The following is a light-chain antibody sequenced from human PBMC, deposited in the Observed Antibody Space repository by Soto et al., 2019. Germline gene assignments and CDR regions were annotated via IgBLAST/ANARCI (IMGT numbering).Light chain of an antibody. J-gene: IGKJ1*01. CDR3: QQYNILWT. CDR1: QSISSY. V-gene: IGKV1-5*03. Sequence: DIQMTQSPSTLSASVGDRVTITCRARQSISSYLAWYQHKPGQAPKLLIYKASILESGVPSRFSGSGSATEFTLSISSLQPDDFTTYYCQQYNILWTFGQGTTVAIK. CDR2: KAS.